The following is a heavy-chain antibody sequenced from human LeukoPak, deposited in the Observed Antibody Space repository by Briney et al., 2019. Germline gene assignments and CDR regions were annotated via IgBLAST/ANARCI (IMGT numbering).Heavy chain of an antibody. D-gene: IGHD5-18*01. CDR1: GGSISSYY. V-gene: IGHV4-59*01. CDR2: IYYSGST. Sequence: SETLSLTCTVSGGSISSYYWSWIRQPPGKGLEWIGYIYYSGSTNYNPSLKSRVTISVDTSKNQFSLKLSSVTAADTAVYYCARGPSSYGSHYYYMDVWGKGTTVTVSS. J-gene: IGHJ6*03. CDR3: ARGPSSYGSHYYYMDV.